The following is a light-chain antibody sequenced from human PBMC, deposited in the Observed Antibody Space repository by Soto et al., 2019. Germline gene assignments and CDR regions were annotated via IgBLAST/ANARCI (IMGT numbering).Light chain of an antibody. CDR3: QQYYNWPPYT. CDR2: GES. J-gene: IGKJ2*01. CDR1: QSVSSN. Sequence: EIVLTQSPATLSVSPGDRATLSCRASQSVSSNVAWYQQKPGQTPRLLIYGESTRATGVPPRFSGSRSGTEFTLTISSLQSEDFAVYYCQQYYNWPPYTFGQGTKLDFK. V-gene: IGKV3-15*01.